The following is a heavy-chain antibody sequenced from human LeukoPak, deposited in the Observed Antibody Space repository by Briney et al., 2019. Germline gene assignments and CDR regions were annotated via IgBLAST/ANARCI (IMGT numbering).Heavy chain of an antibody. CDR2: IKQDGSEK. J-gene: IGHJ6*03. V-gene: IGHV3-7*01. D-gene: IGHD1-20*01. Sequence: GGSLRLSCAASGFTFSRYWMSWVRQVPGKGLEWVANIKQDGSEKYYVDSVKGRFTISRDNAKNSLYLQMNSLRAEDTAVYYCATYNWNYDYYYMDVWGKGTTLTVSS. CDR3: ATYNWNYDYYYMDV. CDR1: GFTFSRYW.